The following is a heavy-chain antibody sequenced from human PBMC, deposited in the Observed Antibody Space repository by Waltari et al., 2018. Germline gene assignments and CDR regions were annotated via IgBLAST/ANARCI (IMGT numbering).Heavy chain of an antibody. CDR2: INAGNGNT. CDR3: AIHRGVSGLKG. V-gene: IGHV1-3*01. D-gene: IGHD3-10*01. J-gene: IGHJ4*02. Sequence: QVQLVQSGAEVKKPGASVKVSCKASGYTFTSYAMHWVRQAPGQRLEWMGWINAGNGNTKYSQKFQGRVTITADTSTDTAYMELSSLRSEDTAVYYCAIHRGVSGLKGWGQGTLVTVSS. CDR1: GYTFTSYA.